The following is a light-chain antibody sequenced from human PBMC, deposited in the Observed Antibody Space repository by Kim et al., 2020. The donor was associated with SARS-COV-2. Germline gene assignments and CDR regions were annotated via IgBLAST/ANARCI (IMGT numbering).Light chain of an antibody. CDR2: RAF. CDR3: QQYGSASGT. Sequence: EIVLTQSPGTLSLSPGERAILSCRASQSVRNNDVVWYQQKPGQAPRLLIYRAFSRATGIPDRFSGSGSGTDFTLTISRLEPEDFAVYYCQQYGSASGTFGQGTKVEIK. V-gene: IGKV3-20*01. J-gene: IGKJ1*01. CDR1: QSVRNND.